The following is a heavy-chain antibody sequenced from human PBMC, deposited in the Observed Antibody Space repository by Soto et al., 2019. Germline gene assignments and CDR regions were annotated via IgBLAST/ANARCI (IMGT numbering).Heavy chain of an antibody. CDR3: AKVAYSSGWSHTDY. CDR1: GFTFSNSA. V-gene: IGHV3-30*18. Sequence: PGGSLRLSCATSGFTFSNSAILWVRQASGKGLEWVAVISYDGSNKYYADSVKGRFTISRDNSKNTLYLQMNSLRAEDTAVYYCAKVAYSSGWSHTDYWGQGTLVTVSS. CDR2: ISYDGSNK. D-gene: IGHD6-19*01. J-gene: IGHJ4*02.